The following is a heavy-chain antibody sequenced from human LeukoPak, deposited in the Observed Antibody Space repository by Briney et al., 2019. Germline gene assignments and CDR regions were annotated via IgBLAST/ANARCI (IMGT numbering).Heavy chain of an antibody. CDR1: GFTFNDYA. CDR3: ARAHRLSHNWFDP. Sequence: GSLRLSCAASGFTFNDYAMNWVRPAPGKGLEWVSYIRSGSDKILYADSVKGRFTISRHNAKNSLYLQMNSLRAEDTAVYYCARAHRLSHNWFDPWGRGTLVTVSS. CDR2: IRSGSDKI. D-gene: IGHD3-16*02. J-gene: IGHJ5*02. V-gene: IGHV3-48*01.